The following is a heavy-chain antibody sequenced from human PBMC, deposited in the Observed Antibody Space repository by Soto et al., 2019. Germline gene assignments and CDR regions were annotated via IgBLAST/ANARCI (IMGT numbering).Heavy chain of an antibody. CDR3: ARDPLRVPALYYYYGMDV. D-gene: IGHD2-2*01. CDR1: GYTFTSYY. Sequence: ASVKVSCKASGYTFTSYYMHWVRQAPGQGLEWMGIINPSGGSTSYAQKFQGRVTMTRDTSMSTVYMELSSLRSEDTAVYYCARDPLRVPALYYYYGMDVWGQGTTVTVSS. J-gene: IGHJ6*02. V-gene: IGHV1-46*01. CDR2: INPSGGST.